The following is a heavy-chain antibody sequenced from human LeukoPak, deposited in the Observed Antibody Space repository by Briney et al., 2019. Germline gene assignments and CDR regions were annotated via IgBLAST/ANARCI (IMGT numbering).Heavy chain of an antibody. CDR2: ISYDGSNK. J-gene: IGHJ4*02. D-gene: IGHD3-22*01. CDR3: AKDKRYYDSSGYWGIMDY. V-gene: IGHV3-30*18. CDR1: GFTFSSYG. Sequence: GGSLRLSCAASGFTFSSYGMHWVRQAPGKGLEWVAVISYDGSNKYYADSVKGRFTISRDNSKNTLYLQMNSLRAEDTAVYYCAKDKRYYDSSGYWGIMDYWGQGTLVTVSS.